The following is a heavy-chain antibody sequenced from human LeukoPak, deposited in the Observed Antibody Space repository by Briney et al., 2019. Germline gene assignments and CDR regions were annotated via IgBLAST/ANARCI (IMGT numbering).Heavy chain of an antibody. V-gene: IGHV3-7*03. CDR3: ARGGGLDV. Sequence: AGGSLRLSCAASGFTFSSYWMNWARQAPGKGLEWVASISHNGNVNYYVDSVKGRFTISRDNAKNSLYLQMSNLRAEDTAVYFCARGGGLDVRGQGATVTVSS. CDR1: GFTFSSYW. D-gene: IGHD3-16*01. J-gene: IGHJ6*02. CDR2: ISHNGNVN.